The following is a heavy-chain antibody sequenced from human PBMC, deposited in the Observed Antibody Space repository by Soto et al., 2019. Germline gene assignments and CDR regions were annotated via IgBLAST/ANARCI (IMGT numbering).Heavy chain of an antibody. CDR2: VNHSGST. CDR3: AGTGPTYGFDV. CDR1: GGSFSGYY. D-gene: IGHD2-8*02. J-gene: IGHJ3*01. V-gene: IGHV4-34*01. Sequence: QVQLQQWGAGLLKPSETLSLTCAVYGGSFSGYYWSWIRQPPGKGLEWIGEVNHSGSTTYNSSLKSRVPISVDTASNQFSLRLTSATAAETAVYFFAGTGPTYGFDVWGQGTLVIVSS.